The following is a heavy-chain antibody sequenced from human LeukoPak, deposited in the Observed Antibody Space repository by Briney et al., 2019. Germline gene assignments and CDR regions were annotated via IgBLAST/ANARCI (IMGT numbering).Heavy chain of an antibody. J-gene: IGHJ4*02. D-gene: IGHD1-26*01. Sequence: PGRSLRLSCAASGFTFDDYAMHWVRQAPGKGLEWVSVISWNSGSIGYADSVKGRFTISRDNAKNSLYLQMNSLRAEDTALYYCAKDMEWELTYYFDYWGQGTMVTVSS. CDR3: AKDMEWELTYYFDY. CDR2: ISWNSGSI. V-gene: IGHV3-9*01. CDR1: GFTFDDYA.